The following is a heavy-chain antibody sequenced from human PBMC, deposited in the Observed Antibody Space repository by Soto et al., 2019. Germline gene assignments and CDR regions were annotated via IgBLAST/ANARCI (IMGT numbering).Heavy chain of an antibody. V-gene: IGHV1-46*01. D-gene: IGHD1-26*01. CDR3: ARSSGGNFGIIIEGTNWFAP. Sequence: QLVQSGGEVKQPGASVKVSCKAPRDTFTSYYINWVRQAPGQGLEWMGVINPHGGSTAYAQKFKCRVTLTRDTSASTVYMEVSSLTSEDTAMYYCARSSGGNFGIIIEGTNWFAPWGQGTLVTVSS. CDR1: RDTFTSYY. J-gene: IGHJ5*02. CDR2: INPHGGST.